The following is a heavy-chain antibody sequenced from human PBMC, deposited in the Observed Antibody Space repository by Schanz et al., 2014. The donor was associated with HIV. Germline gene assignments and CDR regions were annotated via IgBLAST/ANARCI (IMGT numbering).Heavy chain of an antibody. CDR1: GFSFNDFA. CDR2: INWNNKVM. CDR3: VKDFTTWKGGFDY. J-gene: IGHJ4*02. D-gene: IGHD1-1*01. V-gene: IGHV3-9*01. Sequence: EVQIVESGGGVVQPGRSLRLSCAASGFSFNDFAVHWVRQPPGKGLEWVSGINWNNKVMGYVDSVKGRFSISRDTAKNSLYLQMNDLRPEDTAFYYCVKDFTTWKGGFDYWGQGTLVIVSS.